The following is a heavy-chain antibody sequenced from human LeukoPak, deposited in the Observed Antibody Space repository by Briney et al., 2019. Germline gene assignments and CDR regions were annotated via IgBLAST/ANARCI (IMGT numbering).Heavy chain of an antibody. J-gene: IGHJ6*02. D-gene: IGHD3-9*01. CDR2: IYYSGST. V-gene: IGHV4-39*01. Sequence: SETLSLTCTVSGGSISSYYWGWIRQPPGKGLEWIGSIYYSGSTYYNPPLKSRVTISVDTSKNQFSLKLSSVTAADTAVYYCARRGAYDILTGSYGMDVWGQGTTVTVSS. CDR3: ARRGAYDILTGSYGMDV. CDR1: GGSISSYY.